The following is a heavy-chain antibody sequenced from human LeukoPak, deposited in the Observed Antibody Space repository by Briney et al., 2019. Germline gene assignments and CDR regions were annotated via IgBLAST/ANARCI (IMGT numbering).Heavy chain of an antibody. CDR3: ARDYSDDYPRSGDAFDI. J-gene: IGHJ3*02. D-gene: IGHD3-16*01. CDR1: GGSISSGSYY. CDR2: IYTSGST. V-gene: IGHV4-61*09. Sequence: SETLSLTCTVSGGSISSGSYYWSWIRQPAGKGLEWIGHIYTSGSTNYNPSLKSRVTISVDTSKNQFSLKLSSVTAADTAVYYCARDYSDDYPRSGDAFDIWGQGTMVTVSS.